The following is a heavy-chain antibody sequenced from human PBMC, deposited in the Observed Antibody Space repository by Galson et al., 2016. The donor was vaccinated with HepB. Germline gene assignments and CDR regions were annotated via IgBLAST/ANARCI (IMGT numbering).Heavy chain of an antibody. V-gene: IGHV3-30*18. J-gene: IGHJ4*02. CDR2: ISYDGNKQ. D-gene: IGHD2-2*01. CDR3: AKDGRIYCSSASCHDHFHY. CDR1: GFSFSSYG. Sequence: SLRLSCAASGFSFSSYGMHWVRQAPGKGLEWVSVISYDGNKQYFAASVKGRFTISRDNSKKTLYLQMNSLRAEDTAVYYCAKDGRIYCSSASCHDHFHYWGQGTLVTVSS.